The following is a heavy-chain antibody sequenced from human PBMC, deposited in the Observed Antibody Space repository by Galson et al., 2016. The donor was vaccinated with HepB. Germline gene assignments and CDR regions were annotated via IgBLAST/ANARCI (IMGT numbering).Heavy chain of an antibody. CDR2: IETAGDT. Sequence: SLRLSCAASGFTFSIHDMHCVRQAPGKGLEWVSAIETAGDTYYPDSVKGRFTISRENAKNSLYLQMNSLRAGDTAVYYCARGKSLLTMPWNYGLDVWGKGTTVSVSS. J-gene: IGHJ6*04. D-gene: IGHD4/OR15-4a*01. CDR3: ARGKSLLTMPWNYGLDV. CDR1: GFTFSIHD. V-gene: IGHV3-13*01.